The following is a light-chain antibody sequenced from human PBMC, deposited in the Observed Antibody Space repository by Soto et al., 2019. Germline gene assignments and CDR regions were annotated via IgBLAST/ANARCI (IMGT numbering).Light chain of an antibody. V-gene: IGKV1-9*01. Sequence: DIQLTQSPSFLSASVGDRVTITCRASQGISSYLAWYQQKPGKAPKLLIYAASTLQSGVPSRFSGSGSGTEFTLTISSRQPEDFATYYCQQLNSYPLTCGGGTKVDIK. CDR3: QQLNSYPLT. CDR1: QGISSY. CDR2: AAS. J-gene: IGKJ4*01.